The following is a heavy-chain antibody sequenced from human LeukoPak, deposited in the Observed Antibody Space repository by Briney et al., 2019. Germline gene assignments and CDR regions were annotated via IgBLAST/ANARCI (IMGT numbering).Heavy chain of an antibody. D-gene: IGHD2-2*01. CDR1: GYTFTSYG. CDR2: ISAYNGNT. CDR3: AGEGPSLLYCSSTSCYNWFDP. V-gene: IGHV1-18*01. J-gene: IGHJ5*02. Sequence: ASVKVSCKASGYTFTSYGISWVRQAPGQGLELMGWISAYNGNTNYAQKLQGRVTMTTDTSTSTAYMELRSLRSDDTAVYYCAGEGPSLLYCSSTSCYNWFDPWGQGTLVTVSS.